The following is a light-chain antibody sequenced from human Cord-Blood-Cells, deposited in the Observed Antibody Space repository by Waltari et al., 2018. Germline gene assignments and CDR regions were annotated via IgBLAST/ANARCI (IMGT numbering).Light chain of an antibody. CDR2: EGS. V-gene: IGLV2-23*01. CDR3: CSYAGSSTVV. Sequence: QSALTHPPPVSGSPGQSIPIPCPGPTSDVGSYNLVSWYQQHPGKAPKLMIYEGSKRPSGVSNRFSGSKSGNTASLTISGLQAEDEADYYCCSYAGSSTVVFGGGTKLTVL. CDR1: TSDVGSYNL. J-gene: IGLJ2*01.